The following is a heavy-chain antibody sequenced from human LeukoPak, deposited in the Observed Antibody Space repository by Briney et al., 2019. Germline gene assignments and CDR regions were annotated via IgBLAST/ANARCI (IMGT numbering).Heavy chain of an antibody. J-gene: IGHJ6*04. D-gene: IGHD1-26*01. CDR1: EYSFTNYW. CDR3: ARSTGSSWGGTMDV. V-gene: IGHV5-51*01. Sequence: GKSLKISCKGSEYSFTNYWIGWVRQMPGKGLEWMGIIYPGDSDTRYSPSFQGQVTMSVDKSISTAYLQWSSLKASDTAMYYCARSTGSSWGGTMDVWGKGTTVTISS. CDR2: IYPGDSDT.